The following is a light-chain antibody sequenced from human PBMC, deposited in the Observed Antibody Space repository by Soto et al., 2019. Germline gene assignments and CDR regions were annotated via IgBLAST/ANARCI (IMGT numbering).Light chain of an antibody. V-gene: IGLV1-40*01. J-gene: IGLJ2*01. CDR3: QSYDASLSGRVV. CDR1: SSNIGAGYD. Sequence: QSVLTQPPSVSGDPGQRVTISCTGSSSNIGAGYDVHWYQQLPGTAPKLLIYGNSNRPSGVPDRFSDSKSGTSASLAITGLQAEDEADYYCQSYDASLSGRVVFGGGTKVTVL. CDR2: GNS.